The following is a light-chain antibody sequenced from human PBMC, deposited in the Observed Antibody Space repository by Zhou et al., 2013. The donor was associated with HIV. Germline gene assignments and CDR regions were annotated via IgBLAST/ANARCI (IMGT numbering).Light chain of an antibody. CDR2: GAS. V-gene: IGKV3-20*01. CDR1: QSVRSSY. CDR3: QQYANSPPT. Sequence: EILLTQSPGTLSLSSGDRAALSCRASQSVRSSYLAWYQQKPGQAPRLLIYGASIRVTGIPDKFSGSGSGTDFTLTISRLEPEDFAVYYCQQYANSPPTFGQGTKLEIK. J-gene: IGKJ2*01.